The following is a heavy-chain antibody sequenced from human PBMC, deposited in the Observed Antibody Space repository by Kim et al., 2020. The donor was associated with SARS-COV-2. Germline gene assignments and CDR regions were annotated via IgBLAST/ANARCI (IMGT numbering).Heavy chain of an antibody. CDR1: GFTFSSYW. CDR3: ARLGSSSWHFDY. CDR2: IKQDGSEK. Sequence: GGSLRLSCAASGFTFSSYWTSWVRQAPGKGPEWVANIKQDGSEKYYVDSVKGRFTISRDNAKNSLYLQMNSLRAEDTAVYYCARLGSSSWHFDYWGQGTLVTVSS. J-gene: IGHJ4*02. V-gene: IGHV3-7*01. D-gene: IGHD6-13*01.